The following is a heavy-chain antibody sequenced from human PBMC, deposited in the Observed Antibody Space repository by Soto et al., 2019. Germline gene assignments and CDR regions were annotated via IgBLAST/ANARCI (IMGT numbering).Heavy chain of an antibody. J-gene: IGHJ4*02. CDR3: ARALIAAAGSFDY. CDR1: GDSISNNKW. V-gene: IGHV4-4*02. CDR2: MHHSGSI. Sequence: SETLSLTCSVSGDSISNNKWWSWVRQPPGKGLEWIGEMHHSGSIHYNASLKSRVTISVDTSKNQFSLKLTSVTAADTAVYYCARALIAAAGSFDYWGQGTLVTVSS. D-gene: IGHD6-13*01.